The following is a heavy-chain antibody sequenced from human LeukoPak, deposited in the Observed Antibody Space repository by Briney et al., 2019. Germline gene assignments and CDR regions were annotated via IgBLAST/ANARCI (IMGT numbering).Heavy chain of an antibody. Sequence: SETLSLTCTVSGYSISSGYYWGWVRQPPGKGLEWIGTIHHSGGTYYSPSLRSRVTTSVDTSKNQFSLSLSSVTAADAAVYYCARSYYDSRGRFDPWGQGTLVTVSS. D-gene: IGHD3-22*01. J-gene: IGHJ5*02. CDR1: GYSISSGYY. V-gene: IGHV4-38-2*02. CDR2: IHHSGGT. CDR3: ARSYYDSRGRFDP.